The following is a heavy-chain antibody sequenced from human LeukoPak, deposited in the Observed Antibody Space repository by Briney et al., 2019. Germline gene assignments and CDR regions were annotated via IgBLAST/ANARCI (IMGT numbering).Heavy chain of an antibody. V-gene: IGHV3-48*04. CDR3: AKSQSLYYDFWSGYSD. CDR2: ISALTPTI. CDR1: GFNFSIYE. Sequence: PGGSLRLSCAASGFNFSIYEMNWVRQAPGKGLEWVAYISALTPTIYYANSVKGRFTISRDNAKNSLYLQMNSLRAEDTAVYYCAKSQSLYYDFWSGYSDWGQGTLVTVSS. J-gene: IGHJ4*02. D-gene: IGHD3-3*01.